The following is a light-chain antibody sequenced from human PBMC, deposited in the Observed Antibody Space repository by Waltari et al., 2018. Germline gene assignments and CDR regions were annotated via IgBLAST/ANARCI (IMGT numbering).Light chain of an antibody. CDR1: SSDIGQYNY. V-gene: IGLV2-14*03. CDR2: DVS. CDR3: TSFTSSNTYV. J-gene: IGLJ1*01. Sequence: QSALTQPATVSGSPGQSITISCSGTSSDIGQYNYVSWFQHHPGKAPKLMIYDVSNRTSGVSDRFSGSKSGNTASLTISGLQTEDESDYYCTSFTSSNTYVFGTGTKVTVL.